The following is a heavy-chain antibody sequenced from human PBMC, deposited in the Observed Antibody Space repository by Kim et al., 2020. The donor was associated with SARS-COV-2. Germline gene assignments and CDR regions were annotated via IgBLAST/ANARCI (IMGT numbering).Heavy chain of an antibody. D-gene: IGHD2-2*01. CDR1: GFTFSSYA. CDR2: ISSNGSST. Sequence: GGSLRLSCAASGFTFSSYAMHWVRQAPGKGLEYVSAISSNGSSTYYADSVKGRFTISRDNAKNTLYLQMGSLRAEDMAVYYCARGGYCSSSSCYSTIYYYYYGMDVWGQGTTVTVSS. V-gene: IGHV3-64*02. CDR3: ARGGYCSSSSCYSTIYYYYYGMDV. J-gene: IGHJ6*02.